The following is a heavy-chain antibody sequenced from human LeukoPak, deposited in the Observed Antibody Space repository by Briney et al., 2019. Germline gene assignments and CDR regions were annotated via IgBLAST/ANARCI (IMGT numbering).Heavy chain of an antibody. D-gene: IGHD6-13*01. Sequence: GGPLSPSCAASGLTFSNYALPWVRQPQGKGLGGFSSIIGSTGSTYYADSVKGRFTISRDISKNTLYLQMNSLRAEDTAIYYCAKDRVAAAGTSFDHWGQGTLVTVSS. V-gene: IGHV3-23*01. J-gene: IGHJ4*02. CDR1: GLTFSNYA. CDR2: IIGSTGST. CDR3: AKDRVAAAGTSFDH.